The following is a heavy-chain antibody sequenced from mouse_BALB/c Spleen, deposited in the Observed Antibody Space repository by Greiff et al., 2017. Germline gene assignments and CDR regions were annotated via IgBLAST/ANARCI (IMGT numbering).Heavy chain of an antibody. J-gene: IGHJ1*01. D-gene: IGHD2-4*01. V-gene: IGHV1S56*01. Sequence: QVQLQQSGPELVKPGASVKMSCKASGYTFTSYYIHWVKQRPGQGLEWIGWIYPGDGSTKYNEKFKGKTTLTADKSSSTAYMLLSSLTSEDSAIYFCARGGYYDPSWYFDVWGAGTTVTVSS. CDR3: ARGGYYDPSWYFDV. CDR2: IYPGDGST. CDR1: GYTFTSYY.